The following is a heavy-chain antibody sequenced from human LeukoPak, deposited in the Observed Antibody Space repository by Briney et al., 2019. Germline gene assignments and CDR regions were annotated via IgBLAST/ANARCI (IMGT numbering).Heavy chain of an antibody. CDR1: GGSISSHY. CDR2: IYYSGST. CDR3: ARGGSGSYYFDY. Sequence: SETLSLTCTVSGGSISSHYWSWIRQPPGKGLEWIGYIYYSGSTNCNPSLKSRVTISVDTSKNQFSLKLSSVTAADTAVYYCARGGSGSYYFDYWGQGTLVTVSS. V-gene: IGHV4-59*11. J-gene: IGHJ4*02. D-gene: IGHD1-26*01.